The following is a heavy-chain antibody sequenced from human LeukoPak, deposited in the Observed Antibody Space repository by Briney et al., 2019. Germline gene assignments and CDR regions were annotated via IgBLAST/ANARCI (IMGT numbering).Heavy chain of an antibody. D-gene: IGHD3-10*01. Sequence: GGPLRLSCAASGFTFRRYWMHWVRQAPGKGLVWVSRINSDGSSTSYADSVKGRFTISRDNAKNTLYLQMSSLRAEDTAVYYCARVLRGVQDYWGQGTLVTVSS. CDR2: INSDGSST. J-gene: IGHJ4*02. CDR1: GFTFRRYW. V-gene: IGHV3-74*01. CDR3: ARVLRGVQDY.